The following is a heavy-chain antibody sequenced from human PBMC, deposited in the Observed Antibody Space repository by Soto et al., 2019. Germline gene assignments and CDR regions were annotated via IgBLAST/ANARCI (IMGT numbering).Heavy chain of an antibody. CDR1: GFTFSNAW. V-gene: IGHV3-15*01. D-gene: IGHD2-15*01. CDR2: IKSKTDGGTT. Sequence: PGGSLRLSWAASGFTFSNAWMSWVRQAPGKGLEWVGRIKSKTDGGTTDYAAPVKGRFTISRDDSKNTLYLQMNSLKTEDTAVYYCTTDPVVTYYYYYMDVWGKGTTVTVSS. J-gene: IGHJ6*03. CDR3: TTDPVVTYYYYYMDV.